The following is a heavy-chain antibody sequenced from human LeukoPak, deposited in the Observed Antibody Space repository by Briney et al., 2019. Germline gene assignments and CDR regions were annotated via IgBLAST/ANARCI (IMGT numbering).Heavy chain of an antibody. V-gene: IGHV1-46*01. CDR1: GITFTSYY. CDR3: ALIAPPHN. J-gene: IGHJ4*02. Sequence: ASVKVSCKASGITFTSYYIHWVRQAPGRGLEWMGKINPSGTITTYAPKYQGRVTVTKDTSTNTVYMELSSLRSDDTAVYYCALIAPPHNGGQGTLVTVSS. CDR2: INPSGTIT. D-gene: IGHD6-13*01.